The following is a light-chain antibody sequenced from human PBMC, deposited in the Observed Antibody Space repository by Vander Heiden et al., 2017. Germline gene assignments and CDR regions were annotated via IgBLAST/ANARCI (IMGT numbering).Light chain of an antibody. J-gene: IGLJ1*01. CDR1: ALPKQY. Sequence: SYELTQPPSVSVSPGQTARITCSGDALPKQYPYWYQQKPGQAPVLVIYKDSERPSGIPERFSGSSSGTTVTLTSSGVQAEDEADYYCQSADSSGTYVFGTGTKVTVL. V-gene: IGLV3-25*03. CDR3: QSADSSGTYV. CDR2: KDS.